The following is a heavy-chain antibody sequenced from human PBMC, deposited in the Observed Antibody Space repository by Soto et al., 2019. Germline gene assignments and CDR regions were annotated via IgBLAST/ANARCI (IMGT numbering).Heavy chain of an antibody. Sequence: SETLSLTCTVSGGSIRSGGYSWTWIRQHPGKGLEWIGYIYYSGSTYYKPSLKSRVTISVDTSKNQLSLKLSSVIAADTAVYYCARAYTGYSSLDYWGQGTLVTVSS. V-gene: IGHV4-31*03. D-gene: IGHD5-12*01. CDR2: IYYSGST. J-gene: IGHJ4*02. CDR1: GGSIRSGGYS. CDR3: ARAYTGYSSLDY.